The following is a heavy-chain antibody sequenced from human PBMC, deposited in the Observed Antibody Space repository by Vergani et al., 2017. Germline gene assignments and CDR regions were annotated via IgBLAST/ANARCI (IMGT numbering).Heavy chain of an antibody. Sequence: QLQLQESGPGLVKPSATLSLTCSVSGASIRSSNYYWGWIRQPPGKGLEWIASIYYSGSTYYNPSLKSRVTISVDTSKKQFSLKLSSVTAADPAVYFCARHSTVEWLVKLGWIDPWGQGILVTVSS. CDR2: IYYSGST. J-gene: IGHJ5*02. D-gene: IGHD6-19*01. CDR3: ARHSTVEWLVKLGWIDP. V-gene: IGHV4-39*01. CDR1: GASIRSSNYY.